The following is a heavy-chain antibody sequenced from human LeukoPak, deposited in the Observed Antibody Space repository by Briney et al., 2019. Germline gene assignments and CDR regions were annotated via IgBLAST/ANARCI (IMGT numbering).Heavy chain of an antibody. CDR1: GGSISSYY. CDR2: TYYSGGT. Sequence: PSETLSVTCTVSGGSISSYYWTWIRQPPRKGLGLEWIGYTYYSGGTNYNPSLKSRVTISIDTSKNQVSLKLSSVTAADTAVYYCARLWDSSSSLDYWGQGTLVTVSS. J-gene: IGHJ4*02. V-gene: IGHV4-59*08. CDR3: ARLWDSSSSLDY. D-gene: IGHD6-6*01.